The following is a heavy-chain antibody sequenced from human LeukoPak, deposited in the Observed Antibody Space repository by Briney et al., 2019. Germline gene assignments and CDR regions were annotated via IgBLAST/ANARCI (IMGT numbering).Heavy chain of an antibody. Sequence: ASVKVSCKASGGTFSSYTISWVRQAPGQGLEWMGRIIPILGIANYAQKFQGRVTITTDESTSTAYMELSSLRSEDTAVYYCARGRRFGELGIDPWGQGTLVTVSS. CDR1: GGTFSSYT. CDR3: ARGRRFGELGIDP. V-gene: IGHV1-69*16. J-gene: IGHJ5*02. CDR2: IIPILGIA. D-gene: IGHD3-10*01.